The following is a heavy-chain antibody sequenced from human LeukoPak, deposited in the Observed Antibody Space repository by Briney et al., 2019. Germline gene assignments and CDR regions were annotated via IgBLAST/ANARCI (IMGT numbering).Heavy chain of an antibody. J-gene: IGHJ5*02. D-gene: IGHD6-19*01. CDR3: AKNRIAVHNWFDP. Sequence: GALVKVSCKASGGTFSSYAISWVRQAPGQGLEWMGGIIPIFGTANYAQKFQGRVTITADESTSTAYMELSSLRSEDTAVYYCAKNRIAVHNWFDPWGQGTLVTVSS. CDR2: IIPIFGTA. V-gene: IGHV1-69*13. CDR1: GGTFSSYA.